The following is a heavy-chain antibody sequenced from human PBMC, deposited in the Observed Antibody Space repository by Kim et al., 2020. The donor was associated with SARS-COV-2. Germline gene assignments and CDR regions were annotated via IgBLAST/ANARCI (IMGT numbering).Heavy chain of an antibody. J-gene: IGHJ3*02. Sequence: ASVKVSCKASGYTFTGYYMHWVRQAPGQGLEWMGWINPNSGGTNYAQKFQGRVTMTRDTSISTAYMELSRLRSDDTAVYYCASQLRITMIVVVLYAFDIWGQGTMVTVSS. CDR2: INPNSGGT. CDR3: ASQLRITMIVVVLYAFDI. V-gene: IGHV1-2*02. CDR1: GYTFTGYY. D-gene: IGHD3-22*01.